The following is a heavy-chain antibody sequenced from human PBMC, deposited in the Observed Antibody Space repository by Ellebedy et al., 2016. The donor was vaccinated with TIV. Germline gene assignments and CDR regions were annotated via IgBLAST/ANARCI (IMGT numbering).Heavy chain of an antibody. D-gene: IGHD1-1*01. CDR1: GGPISSYY. Sequence: MPAETLSLTCTVPGGPISSYYWSWIRQPPGKGLEWIGYFYDRGSTNYNPSLKSRFTISVDTSKNQFSLKLSTVTAADTAVYYCAGGSNWKSKYKYWGQGTLVTVSS. CDR3: AGGSNWKSKYKY. J-gene: IGHJ4*02. CDR2: FYDRGST. V-gene: IGHV4-59*08.